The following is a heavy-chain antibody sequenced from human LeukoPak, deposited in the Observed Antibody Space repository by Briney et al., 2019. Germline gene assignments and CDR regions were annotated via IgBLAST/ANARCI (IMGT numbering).Heavy chain of an antibody. CDR3: ARHLSGVTGYTYGRGIDY. V-gene: IGHV3-21*01. D-gene: IGHD5-18*01. Sequence: GGSLRLSCAASGFTFSSYSMTWVRQAPGEGLEWVSSISSSSSYIYYADSVKGRFTISRDNAKKSLYLQMNSLRAEDTAVYYCARHLSGVTGYTYGRGIDYWGQGTLVTVSS. J-gene: IGHJ4*02. CDR2: ISSSSSYI. CDR1: GFTFSSYS.